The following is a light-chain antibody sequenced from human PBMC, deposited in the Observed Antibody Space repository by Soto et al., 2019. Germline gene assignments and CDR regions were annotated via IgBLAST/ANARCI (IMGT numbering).Light chain of an antibody. CDR3: AAWDDSLNGYV. CDR1: SSNIGTNA. CDR2: NNN. V-gene: IGLV1-44*01. Sequence: QSVLTQPPSASGTPGQRVTISCSGGSSNIGTNAVNWYQQLPGTAPKLLIYNNNQRPPGVPDRFSGSKSGTSASLAISGLQSEDEADYYCAAWDDSLNGYVFGNGTKVTVL. J-gene: IGLJ1*01.